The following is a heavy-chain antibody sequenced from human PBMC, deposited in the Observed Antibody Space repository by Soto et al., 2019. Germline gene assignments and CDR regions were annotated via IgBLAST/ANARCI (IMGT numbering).Heavy chain of an antibody. J-gene: IGHJ5*02. CDR2: IYYSGST. V-gene: IGHV4-30-4*01. CDR3: DRYTEELVLTA. CDR1: GGSISSGDYY. Sequence: SLTCTVSGGSISSGDYYWSWIRQPPGKGLEWIGYIYYSGSTYYNPSLKSRVTISVDTSKNQFSLKLSSVTAADTAVYYCDRYTEELVLTAWGQGTLVTVSS. D-gene: IGHD2-8*01.